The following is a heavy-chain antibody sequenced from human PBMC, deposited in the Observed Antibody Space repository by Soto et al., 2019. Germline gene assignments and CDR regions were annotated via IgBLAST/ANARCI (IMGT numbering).Heavy chain of an antibody. V-gene: IGHV1-69*01. CDR2: ILPIFGST. D-gene: IGHD5-18*01. CDR3: ATGGRGYSYAPRFYFEY. Sequence: QVQLVQSGAEVKKPGSSVKVTCKASGAIFSSNAISWVRQAPGQGLEWMGGILPIFGSTNYAQKFQGRVTSTADESTRTAYMELSSLKSEDTAVYYCATGGRGYSYAPRFYFEYWGQGTLVTVSS. CDR1: GAIFSSNA. J-gene: IGHJ4*02.